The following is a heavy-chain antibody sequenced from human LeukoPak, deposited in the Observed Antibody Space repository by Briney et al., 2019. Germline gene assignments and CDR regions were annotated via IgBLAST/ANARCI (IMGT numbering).Heavy chain of an antibody. CDR2: INHSGST. J-gene: IGHJ4*02. D-gene: IGHD2-15*01. V-gene: IGHV4-34*01. CDR3: ARGGRAYYCSGGSCYSYYFDY. CDR1: GGSISGYY. Sequence: PSETQSLTCAVYGGSISGYYWSWIRQPPGKGLEWIGEINHSGSTNYNPSLKSRVTISVDTSKNQFSLKLSSVTAADTAVYYCARGGRAYYCSGGSCYSYYFDYWGQGTLVTVSS.